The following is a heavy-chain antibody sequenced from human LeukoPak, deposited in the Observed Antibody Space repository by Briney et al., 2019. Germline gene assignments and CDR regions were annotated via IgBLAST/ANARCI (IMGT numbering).Heavy chain of an antibody. CDR1: GFSFSNYA. Sequence: PGGSLRLSCAASGFSFSNYAMSWVRQAPGKGLDWVSVISGNGRSTYYADSVKGRFTISRDNSKNTLHLQMNSLRAEDTAVYYCARSYNSGWPYYFDYWGQGTLVTVSS. CDR2: ISGNGRST. CDR3: ARSYNSGWPYYFDY. D-gene: IGHD6-19*01. J-gene: IGHJ4*02. V-gene: IGHV3-23*01.